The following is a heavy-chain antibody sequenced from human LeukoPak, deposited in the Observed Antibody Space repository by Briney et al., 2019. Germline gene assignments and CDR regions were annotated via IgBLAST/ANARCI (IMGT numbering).Heavy chain of an antibody. CDR1: GGSISSSSYYY. J-gene: IGHJ5*02. V-gene: IGHV4-39*01. CDR3: ARQGQQQQLAP. CDR2: ISYSGST. Sequence: ETLPLTCTVSGGSISSSSYYYWGWIRQPPGKGLEWIGSISYSGSTYYNPSLKSRVTISVDTSKNQFSLKLSSVTAADTAVYYCARQGQQQQLAPWGQGTLVTVSS. D-gene: IGHD6-13*01.